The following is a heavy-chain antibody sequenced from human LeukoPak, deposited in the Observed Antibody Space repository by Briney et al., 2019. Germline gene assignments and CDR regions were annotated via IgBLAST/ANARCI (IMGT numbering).Heavy chain of an antibody. V-gene: IGHV3-33*05. CDR2: ISYDGSNK. J-gene: IGHJ4*02. CDR1: GFTFSSYG. CDR3: ATYRHLPY. Sequence: GRSLRLSCAASGFTFSSYGMHWARQAPGKGLEWVAVISYDGSNKYYADSVKGRFTISRDNAKNSLYLQMSSLRAEDSAMYYCATYRHLPYWGQGILVTVSS. D-gene: IGHD2-2*02.